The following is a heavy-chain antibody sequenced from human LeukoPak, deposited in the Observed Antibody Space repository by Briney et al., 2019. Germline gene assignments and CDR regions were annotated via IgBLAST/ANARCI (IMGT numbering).Heavy chain of an antibody. CDR2: IYYSGST. V-gene: IGHV4-31*03. CDR3: ARAAAGFEY. Sequence: SETLSLTCTVSGVSISSGGYYWSWIRQHPGKGLEWIGYIYYSGSTCYNPSLKSRVTISVDTSKNQFSLKLSSVTAADTAVYYCARAAAGFEYWGQGTLVTVSS. J-gene: IGHJ4*02. CDR1: GVSISSGGYY. D-gene: IGHD6-13*01.